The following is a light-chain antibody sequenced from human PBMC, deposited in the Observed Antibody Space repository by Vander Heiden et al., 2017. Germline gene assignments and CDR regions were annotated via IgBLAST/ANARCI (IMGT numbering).Light chain of an antibody. CDR3: QRVATDSPIT. V-gene: IGKV1-39*01. CDR2: AAS. Sequence: DIQMTQSPSSLSASVGDRVTITCRASQSISSYLNWYQQKPGKAPKLLIYAASSLQMGAPSRSSASGHGPDFTLTISSRQLEDFAAYYCQRVATDSPITFGQGTRMXIK. CDR1: QSISSY. J-gene: IGKJ5*01.